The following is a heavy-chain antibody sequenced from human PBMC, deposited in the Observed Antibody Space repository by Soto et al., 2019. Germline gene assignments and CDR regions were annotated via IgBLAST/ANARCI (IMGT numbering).Heavy chain of an antibody. CDR2: INPNSGGT. CDR1: GYTFTGYY. J-gene: IGHJ6*02. V-gene: IGHV1-2*02. D-gene: IGHD6-19*01. Sequence: ASVRVSCKASGYTFTGYYMHWVRQAPGQGLEWMGWINPNSGGTNYAQKFQGRVTMTRDTSISTAYMELSRLRSDDTAVYYCARERDSSGWQGYHYGMDVWGQGTTVTVSS. CDR3: ARERDSSGWQGYHYGMDV.